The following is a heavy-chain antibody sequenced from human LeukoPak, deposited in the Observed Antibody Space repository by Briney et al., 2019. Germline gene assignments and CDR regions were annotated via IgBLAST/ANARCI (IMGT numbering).Heavy chain of an antibody. Sequence: PGGSLRVSCAASGFTFSSYWLNWVRQTPGKGLEWVANIKEDGSEKYHVDSVKGRFTISRDNAKNSLYLQMNSLRAEDTAVYYCARDYDILTGYYVSWKVRYYYYGMDVWGKGTTVTVSS. CDR3: ARDYDILTGYYVSWKVRYYYYGMDV. D-gene: IGHD3-9*01. CDR2: IKEDGSEK. J-gene: IGHJ6*04. V-gene: IGHV3-7*01. CDR1: GFTFSSYW.